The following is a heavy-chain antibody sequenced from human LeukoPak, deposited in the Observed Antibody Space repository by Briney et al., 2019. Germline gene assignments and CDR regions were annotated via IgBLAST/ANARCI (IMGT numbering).Heavy chain of an antibody. V-gene: IGHV4-4*07. CDR1: GGSISSYY. CDR2: IYTSGST. CDR3: ARVQGDSSSWYVEDY. J-gene: IGHJ4*02. D-gene: IGHD6-13*01. Sequence: SETLSLTCTVSGGSISSYYWSWIRQPAGKGLEWIGRIYTSGSTNYNPSLKSRVTMSVDTSKNQFSLKLSSVTVADTAVYYCARVQGDSSSWYVEDYWGQGTLVTVSS.